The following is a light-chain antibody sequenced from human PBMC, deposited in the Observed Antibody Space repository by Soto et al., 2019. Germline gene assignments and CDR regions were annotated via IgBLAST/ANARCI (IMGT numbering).Light chain of an antibody. CDR3: QQYNNWPYT. J-gene: IGKJ2*01. V-gene: IGKV3-15*01. Sequence: EIVMTQSPATLSVSPGERATLSCRASQSISSNLAWYQQKPGQAPRLLIYGASTRATGIPARFSGSGSGTEFPLTLSSLQSEDFAVYYCQQYNNWPYTFGQGTKLEIK. CDR2: GAS. CDR1: QSISSN.